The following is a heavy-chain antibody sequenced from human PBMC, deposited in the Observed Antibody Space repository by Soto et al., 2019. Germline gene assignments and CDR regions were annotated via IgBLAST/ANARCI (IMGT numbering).Heavy chain of an antibody. CDR1: GFTFTRYS. J-gene: IGHJ4*02. Sequence: GGSLRLSCPASGFTFTRYSMNWVRQAPGKGLEWVSSISSTTNYIYYGDSMKGRFTISRDNAKNSLYLEMNSLRAEDTAVYYCARESEDLTSNFDYWGQGTTVTVSS. V-gene: IGHV3-21*06. CDR3: ARESEDLTSNFDY. CDR2: ISSTTNYI.